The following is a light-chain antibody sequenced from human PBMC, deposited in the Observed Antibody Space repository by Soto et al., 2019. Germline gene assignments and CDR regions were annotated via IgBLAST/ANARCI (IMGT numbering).Light chain of an antibody. Sequence: QSALTQPASVSGSPGQSITISCTGTISDVGGYNYVSWYQLHPGKAPKLMVYEVSNRPSGVSNRFSGSKSGNTASPTISGLQAEDEADYYCSSYTSSTAYVFGTGTKLTVL. CDR1: ISDVGGYNY. J-gene: IGLJ1*01. CDR2: EVS. V-gene: IGLV2-14*01. CDR3: SSYTSSTAYV.